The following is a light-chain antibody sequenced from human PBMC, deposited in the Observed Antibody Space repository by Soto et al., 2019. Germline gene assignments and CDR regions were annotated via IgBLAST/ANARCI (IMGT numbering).Light chain of an antibody. CDR3: QQGGNRPPRT. V-gene: IGKV3-11*01. CDR1: ESFGSY. CDR2: DTS. Sequence: EVVLTQSPATLSLSPGESATLSCRASESFGSYLAWYQQRPDQAPRLVIYDTSTRATGIADRFSGSGSGTDFTLTISSLEPEDFAVYYCQQGGNRPPRTFGQGTKVDIX. J-gene: IGKJ1*01.